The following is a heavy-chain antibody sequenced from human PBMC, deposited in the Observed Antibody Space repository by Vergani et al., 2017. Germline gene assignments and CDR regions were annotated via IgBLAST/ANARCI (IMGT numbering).Heavy chain of an antibody. J-gene: IGHJ4*02. Sequence: QVQLVESGGGVVQPGRSLRLSCAASGFTFSSYGMHWVRQAPGKGLEWVAVISYDGSNKYYADSVKGRFTISRDNSKNTLYLQMNSLRAEDTAVYYCARDVLRSGSLIDYWGQGTLVTVSS. V-gene: IGHV3-30*03. D-gene: IGHD3-10*01. CDR3: ARDVLRSGSLIDY. CDR2: ISYDGSNK. CDR1: GFTFSSYG.